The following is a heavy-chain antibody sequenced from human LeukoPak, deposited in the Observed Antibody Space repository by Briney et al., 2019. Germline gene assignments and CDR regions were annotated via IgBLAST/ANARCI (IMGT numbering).Heavy chain of an antibody. Sequence: GEALKISWRGSGYSFTNDWIAWGRQMPGKGLEGMGIIYPGDSDTRYSPSFQGQVTISADKSISTAYLQWSSLKASDTAMYYCARRGDYCSADNCYPWWFDPWGQGILVTVSS. CDR1: GYSFTNDW. CDR3: ARRGDYCSADNCYPWWFDP. D-gene: IGHD2-15*01. CDR2: IYPGDSDT. V-gene: IGHV5-51*01. J-gene: IGHJ5*02.